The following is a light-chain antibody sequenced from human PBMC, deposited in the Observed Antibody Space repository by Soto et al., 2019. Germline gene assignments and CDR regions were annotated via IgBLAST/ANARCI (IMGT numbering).Light chain of an antibody. V-gene: IGLV2-14*01. CDR2: EVS. CDR3: TSYTRDRALV. J-gene: IGLJ1*01. CDR1: SSDVGTYNY. Sequence: QSCLSHPASVCWSPGHLITISCTGTSSDVGTYNYVSWYQHHPGKAPKLIIYEVSNRPSGVSNRFSGSKSGSTASLTISGLQAEDEADYHCTSYTRDRALVFGTGTNV.